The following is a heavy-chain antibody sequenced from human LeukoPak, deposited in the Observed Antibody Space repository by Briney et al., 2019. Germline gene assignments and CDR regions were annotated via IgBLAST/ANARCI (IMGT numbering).Heavy chain of an antibody. J-gene: IGHJ4*02. CDR2: IHSDGKT. CDR3: ARHGVLRYIDD. V-gene: IGHV3-53*01. CDR1: GFTVSSNY. Sequence: GGSLRLSCAASGFTVSSNYVSWVRQAPGKGLEWVSVIHSDGKTYYADSVTGRFTISRDSSQNTLYLQMNSLRAEDTAVYYCARHGVLRYIDDWGQGTLVTVSS. D-gene: IGHD3-9*01.